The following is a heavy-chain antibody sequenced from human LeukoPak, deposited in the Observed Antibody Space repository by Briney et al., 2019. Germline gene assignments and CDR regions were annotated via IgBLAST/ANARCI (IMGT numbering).Heavy chain of an antibody. J-gene: IGHJ4*02. CDR1: GFTSSDYY. V-gene: IGHV3-11*01. CDR3: ARSMRSSSRSYIDY. CDR2: ISSSGSTI. D-gene: IGHD6-6*01. Sequence: GGSLRLSCAASGFTSSDYYMSWIRQAPGKGLEWVSYISSSGSTIYYADSVKGRFTISRDNAKNSLYLQMNSLRAEDTAVYYCARSMRSSSRSYIDYWGQGTLVTVSS.